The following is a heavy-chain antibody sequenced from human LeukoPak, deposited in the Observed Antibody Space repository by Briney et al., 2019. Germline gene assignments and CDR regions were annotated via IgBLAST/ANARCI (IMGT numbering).Heavy chain of an antibody. CDR3: ARTVVPAAPRRAFDI. J-gene: IGHJ3*02. D-gene: IGHD2-2*01. CDR1: GYTFTGYY. V-gene: IGHV1-2*02. Sequence: ASVKVSCKASGYTFTGYYMHWVRQAPGQGLEWMGWINPNSGGTNYAQKFQGRVTMTRDTSISTAYMELSRLRSDDTAVYYCARTVVPAAPRRAFDIWGQGTMVTVSS. CDR2: INPNSGGT.